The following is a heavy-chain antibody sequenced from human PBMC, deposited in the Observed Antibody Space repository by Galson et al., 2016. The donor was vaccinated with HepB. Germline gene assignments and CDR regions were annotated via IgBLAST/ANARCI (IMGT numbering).Heavy chain of an antibody. Sequence: SLRLSCAASGFTFNTYAVRWVRQAPGKGLEWVSTISHTGGSTYYADSVKGRFTISRDNSKNTLYLQMNSLRAEDTAVYYCAKVSRRDYALPYFDYWGQGTLVTVSS. CDR3: AKVSRRDYALPYFDY. CDR2: ISHTGGST. CDR1: GFTFNTYA. J-gene: IGHJ4*02. D-gene: IGHD4/OR15-4a*01. V-gene: IGHV3-23*01.